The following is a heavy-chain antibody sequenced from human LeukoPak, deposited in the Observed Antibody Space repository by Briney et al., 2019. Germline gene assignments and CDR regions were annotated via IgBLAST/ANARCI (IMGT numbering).Heavy chain of an antibody. CDR1: GYTFTSYG. CDR3: ARDYDILTGYFRDDY. J-gene: IGHJ4*02. V-gene: IGHV1-18*01. D-gene: IGHD3-9*01. Sequence: GAPVKVSCKASGYTFTSYGISWVRQAPGQGLEWMGWISAYNGNTNYAQKLQGRVTMTTDTSTSTAYMELRSLRSDDTAVYYCARDYDILTGYFRDDYWGQGTLVTVSS. CDR2: ISAYNGNT.